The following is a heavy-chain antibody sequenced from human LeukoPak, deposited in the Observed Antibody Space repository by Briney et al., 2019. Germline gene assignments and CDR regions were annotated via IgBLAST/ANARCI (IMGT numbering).Heavy chain of an antibody. D-gene: IGHD1-26*01. V-gene: IGHV1-8*02. J-gene: IGHJ6*03. Sequence: ASVKVSCKASGYTFPSYGISWVRQATGQGLEWMGWMNPNSGNTGYAQKFQGRVTMTRNTSISTAYMELSSLRSEDTAVYYCAGGDRVVGATTGEDSYYYYYMDVWGKGTTVTISS. CDR3: AGGDRVVGATTGEDSYYYYYMDV. CDR2: MNPNSGNT. CDR1: GYTFPSYG.